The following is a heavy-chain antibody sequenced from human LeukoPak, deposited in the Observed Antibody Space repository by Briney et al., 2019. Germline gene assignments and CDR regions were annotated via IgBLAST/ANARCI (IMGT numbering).Heavy chain of an antibody. J-gene: IGHJ3*02. CDR3: ARGGDGYRMGAFDI. D-gene: IGHD5-24*01. CDR2: VSPSHTTR. V-gene: IGHV1-18*01. CDR1: GYTFRQYS. Sequence: ASVIVSCKASGYTFRQYSISWVRQAPGKGLEWMGWVSPSHTTRVYAQQFQGRVTMTADTSTNTVSMELSSLRSEDTAVYYCARGGDGYRMGAFDIWGQGTMVTVSS.